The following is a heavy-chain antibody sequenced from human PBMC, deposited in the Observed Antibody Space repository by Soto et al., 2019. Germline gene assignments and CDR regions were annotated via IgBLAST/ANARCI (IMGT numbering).Heavy chain of an antibody. CDR2: IYYSGST. CDR3: AGIDYYDSSGYYFV. J-gene: IGHJ4*02. D-gene: IGHD3-22*01. V-gene: IGHV4-59*01. Sequence: SESLSLTCTVSGGSISSYYWSWIRQPPGKGLEWIGYIYYSGSTNYNPSLKSRVTISVDTSKNQFSLKLSSVTAADTAVYYCAGIDYYDSSGYYFVWGQGTLVTVSS. CDR1: GGSISSYY.